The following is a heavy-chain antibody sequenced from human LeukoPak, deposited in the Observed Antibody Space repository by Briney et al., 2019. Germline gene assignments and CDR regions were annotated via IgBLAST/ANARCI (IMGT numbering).Heavy chain of an antibody. D-gene: IGHD4-17*01. Sequence: QPGGSLRLSCAASGFTFSSYEMNWVRQAPGKGLEWVSYISSSGRIIYYADSVKGRFTISRDNAKNSLYLEMNSLRVEDTAVYYCARDHDGDSEYFDYWGQGTLVTVSS. CDR3: ARDHDGDSEYFDY. J-gene: IGHJ4*02. CDR1: GFTFSSYE. V-gene: IGHV3-48*03. CDR2: ISSSGRII.